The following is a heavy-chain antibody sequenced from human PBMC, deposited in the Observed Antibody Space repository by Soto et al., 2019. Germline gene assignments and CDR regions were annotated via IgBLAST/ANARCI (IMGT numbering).Heavy chain of an antibody. CDR2: IYYSGST. D-gene: IGHD5-12*01. CDR1: GGSISSESYF. J-gene: IGHJ4*02. Sequence: SETLSLTCTVSGGSISSESYFWSWIRQPPGKGLEWIGYIYYSGSTYYNPSLKSRVTISVDTSKNQFSLKLSSVTAADTAVYYCARVATIDGVDYWGQGTLVTVSS. V-gene: IGHV4-30-4*08. CDR3: ARVATIDGVDY.